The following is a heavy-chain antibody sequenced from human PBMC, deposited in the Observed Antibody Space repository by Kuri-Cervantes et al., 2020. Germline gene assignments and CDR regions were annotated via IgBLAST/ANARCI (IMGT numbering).Heavy chain of an antibody. D-gene: IGHD4-17*01. V-gene: IGHV3-33*08. CDR3: ARADYGDYGVDY. CDR2: IWYDGSNK. Sequence: GESLKISCAASGFTFSSYGMHWVRQAPGKGLEWVAVIWYDGSNKYYADSVKGRFTISRDNSKNTLYLQMNSLRAEDTAVYYCARADYGDYGVDYWVQGTLVTCYS. J-gene: IGHJ4*02. CDR1: GFTFSSYG.